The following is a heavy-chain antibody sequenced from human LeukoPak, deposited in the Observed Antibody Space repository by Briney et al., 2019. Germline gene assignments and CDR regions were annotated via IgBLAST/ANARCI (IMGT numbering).Heavy chain of an antibody. Sequence: GGSLRLSCAASGFTFDDYAMHWVRQAPGKGLEWVSGISWDSGSIGYADSVKGRFTISRDNAKNSLYLQMSNLRAEDTAVYFCARGGGLDVWGQGATVTVSS. CDR3: ARGGGLDV. J-gene: IGHJ6*02. V-gene: IGHV3-9*01. CDR2: ISWDSGSI. D-gene: IGHD3-16*01. CDR1: GFTFDDYA.